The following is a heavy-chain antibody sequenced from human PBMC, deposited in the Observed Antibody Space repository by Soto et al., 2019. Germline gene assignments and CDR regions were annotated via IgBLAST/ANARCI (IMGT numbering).Heavy chain of an antibody. D-gene: IGHD3-22*01. CDR1: GGTFSSYA. Sequence: VASVKVSCKASGGTFSSYAISWVRQAPGQGLEWMGGIIPIFGTANYAQKFQGRVTITADKSTSTAYMELSSLRSEDTAVYYCARKGYYYDSSGFLTHAYAFDIWGQGTMVTVSS. CDR3: ARKGYYYDSSGFLTHAYAFDI. CDR2: IIPIFGTA. V-gene: IGHV1-69*06. J-gene: IGHJ3*02.